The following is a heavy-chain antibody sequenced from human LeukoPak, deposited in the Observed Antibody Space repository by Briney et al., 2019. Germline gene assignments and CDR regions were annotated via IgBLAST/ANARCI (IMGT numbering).Heavy chain of an antibody. CDR1: GGIFSSYA. Sequence: SVKVSCKASGGIFSSYAISWVRQAPGQGLEWMGGIIPIFGTANYAQKFQGRVTITADESTSTAYMELSSLRSEDTAVYYCATCARNFYRYRFDYWGQGTLVTVSS. CDR2: IIPIFGTA. D-gene: IGHD5-18*01. J-gene: IGHJ4*02. V-gene: IGHV1-69*13. CDR3: ATCARNFYRYRFDY.